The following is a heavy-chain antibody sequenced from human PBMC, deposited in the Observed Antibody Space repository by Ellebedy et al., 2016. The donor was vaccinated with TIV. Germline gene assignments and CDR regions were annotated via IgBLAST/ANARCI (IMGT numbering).Heavy chain of an antibody. D-gene: IGHD1-26*01. V-gene: IGHV3-30-3*01. Sequence: GESLKISCAVSGFSFSTHTMHWVRQAPGKGPEWVALLSSDGSDKSYADSVKGRFTISRDNSKNTLYLQMNSLRVEDTAVFYCAKGQVGSQIPLFDYWGHGTLVTVSS. CDR3: AKGQVGSQIPLFDY. CDR1: GFSFSTHT. J-gene: IGHJ4*01. CDR2: LSSDGSDK.